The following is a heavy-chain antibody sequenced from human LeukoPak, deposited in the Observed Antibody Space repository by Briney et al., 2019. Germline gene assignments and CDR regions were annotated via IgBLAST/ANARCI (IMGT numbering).Heavy chain of an antibody. J-gene: IGHJ4*02. Sequence: SETLSFTCTVSGDSADSIKSSSYYWAWIRLPPGKGLEWVGSIYYDGSTYYNPSLRGRVTISVDTSKSQFSVKLNSVTAADTAMYYCGRRGHLHRPFWGQGTLVTVSS. CDR2: IYYDGST. CDR1: GDSADSIKSSSYY. V-gene: IGHV4-39*01. CDR3: GRRGHLHRPF. D-gene: IGHD3/OR15-3a*01.